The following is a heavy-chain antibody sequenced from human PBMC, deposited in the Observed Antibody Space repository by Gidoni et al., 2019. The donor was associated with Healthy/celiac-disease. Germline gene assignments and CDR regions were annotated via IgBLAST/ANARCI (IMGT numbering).Heavy chain of an antibody. CDR2: MSGSGGST. CDR1: GFTFSSYA. D-gene: IGHD2-2*01. Sequence: EVQLLESGGGLVQPGGSLCLSCPASGFTFSSYAMSWVRQAPGKGLEWVSAMSGSGGSTYNAESVKGRFTISRDNSKNTMYLQKNSLRAEDTAVYYCAKADLIGVVPAAIDYWGQGTLVTVSS. J-gene: IGHJ4*02. CDR3: AKADLIGVVPAAIDY. V-gene: IGHV3-23*01.